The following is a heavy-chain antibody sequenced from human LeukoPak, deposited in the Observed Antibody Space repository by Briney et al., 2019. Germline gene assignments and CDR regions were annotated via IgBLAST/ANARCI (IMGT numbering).Heavy chain of an antibody. V-gene: IGHV4-39*01. Sequence: NPSETLSLTCTVSGGSISGDSYYWGWIRQPPGKGLEWIGSIYYSGSTYYNPSLKSRVTISVDTSRNQISLKLRSVTAADTAVYYCARRRLNWGAFDIWGQGTMVTVSS. CDR1: GGSISGDSYY. D-gene: IGHD7-27*01. CDR2: IYYSGST. J-gene: IGHJ3*02. CDR3: ARRRLNWGAFDI.